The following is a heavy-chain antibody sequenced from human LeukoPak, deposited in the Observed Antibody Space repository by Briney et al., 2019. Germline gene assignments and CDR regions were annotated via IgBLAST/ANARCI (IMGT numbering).Heavy chain of an antibody. D-gene: IGHD3-22*01. CDR3: AGTYYYDSSGSDAFDI. V-gene: IGHV1-8*01. Sequence: ASVKVSCKASGYAFTSYDINWVRQATGQGLEWMGWMNPNSGNTGYAQKFQGRVTMTRNTSISTAYMELSSLRSEDTAVYYCAGTYYYDSSGSDAFDIWGQGTMVTVSS. J-gene: IGHJ3*02. CDR2: MNPNSGNT. CDR1: GYAFTSYD.